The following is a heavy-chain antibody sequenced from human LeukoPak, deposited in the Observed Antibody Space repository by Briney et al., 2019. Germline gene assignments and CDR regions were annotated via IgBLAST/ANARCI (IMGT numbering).Heavy chain of an antibody. CDR2: IYSGGST. V-gene: IGHV3-66*01. CDR1: GFTASSNY. J-gene: IGHJ6*02. D-gene: IGHD6-19*01. Sequence: PGGSLRLSCAASGFTASSNYMSWVRQAPGKGLEWVSVIYSGGSTYYADSVKGRFTISRDNSKNTLYLQMNSLRAEDTAVYYCARGGMRSYSSGWDLYYYYGMDVWGQGTTVTVSS. CDR3: ARGGMRSYSSGWDLYYYYGMDV.